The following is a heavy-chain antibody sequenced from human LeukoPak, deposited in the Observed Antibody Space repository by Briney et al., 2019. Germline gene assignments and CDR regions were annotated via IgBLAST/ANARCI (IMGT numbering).Heavy chain of an antibody. D-gene: IGHD3-10*01. CDR3: GTSCLWFGELSIYYYYGMDV. Sequence: KPSGTLSLTCAVSGGSISSSNWWSWVRQPPGKGLEWIGEIYHSGSTNYNPSLKSRVTISVDRSKNQFSLKLSSVTAADTAVYYCGTSCLWFGELSIYYYYGMDVWGQGTTVTVSS. J-gene: IGHJ6*02. V-gene: IGHV4-4*02. CDR1: GGSISSSNW. CDR2: IYHSGST.